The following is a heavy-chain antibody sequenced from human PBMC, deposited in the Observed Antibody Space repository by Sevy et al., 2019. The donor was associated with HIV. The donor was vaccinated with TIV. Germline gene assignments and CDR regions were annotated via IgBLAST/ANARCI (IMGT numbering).Heavy chain of an antibody. CDR1: GYTFSNYG. J-gene: IGHJ5*02. D-gene: IGHD3-3*01. CDR3: ARDGVHDWGEGWFDP. Sequence: ASVKVSCKASGYTFSNYGISWVRQAPGQGLEWMGWISPFNNKTNYAQKFQGRVSLTSDTSATTAYMEVTSLRSDDTAVYYCARDGVHDWGEGWFDPWGQGTLVTVSS. V-gene: IGHV1-18*01. CDR2: ISPFNNKT.